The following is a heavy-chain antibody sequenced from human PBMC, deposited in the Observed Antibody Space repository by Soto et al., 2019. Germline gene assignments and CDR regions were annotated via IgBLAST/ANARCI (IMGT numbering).Heavy chain of an antibody. J-gene: IGHJ4*02. CDR3: ARDKPPVLPRMVRGPFDY. CDR2: IYSGGST. V-gene: IGHV3-66*01. CDR1: GLSVCIND. D-gene: IGHD3-10*01. Sequence: PGGSLRLGCAACGLSVCINDMGWVRQAPGKGLEWVSVIYSGGSTYYADSVKGRFTISRDNSKNTLYLQMNSLRAEDTAVYYCARDKPPVLPRMVRGPFDYWGQGTLVTVSS.